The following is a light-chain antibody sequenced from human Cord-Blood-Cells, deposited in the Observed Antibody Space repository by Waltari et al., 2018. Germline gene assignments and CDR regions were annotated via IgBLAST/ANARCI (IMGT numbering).Light chain of an antibody. CDR2: GNS. V-gene: IGLV1-40*01. CDR3: QSYDSSLSVV. CDR1: SSNIGAGYD. Sequence: QSVLTQPPSVSGAPGQRVTISCTGSSSNIGAGYDVHWYQQLPGTAPKLLIYGNSNRPSGVPDRFSGSKSGTSASLAITVLQAEDEADYYCQSYDSSLSVVFGRGTKLTIL. J-gene: IGLJ2*01.